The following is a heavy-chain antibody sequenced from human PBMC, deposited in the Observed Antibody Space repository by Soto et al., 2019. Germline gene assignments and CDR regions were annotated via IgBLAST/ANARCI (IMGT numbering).Heavy chain of an antibody. Sequence: ASVDVSSKASGDLLTSYTMHLLRQAPGQRPEWKGWINAGNGNTKYSQNFQGRITITRDTSASSAYMEMYNMRSEDTALYYGERILVDVDYWGQGTLVTVSS. CDR2: INAGNGNT. D-gene: IGHD2-8*02. V-gene: IGHV1-3*01. CDR1: GDLLTSYT. CDR3: ERILVDVDY. J-gene: IGHJ4*02.